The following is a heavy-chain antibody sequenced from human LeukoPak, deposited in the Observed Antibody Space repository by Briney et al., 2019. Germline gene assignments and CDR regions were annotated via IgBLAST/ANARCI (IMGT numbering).Heavy chain of an antibody. CDR2: ISYDGYDK. V-gene: IGHV3-30-3*01. Sequence: PSGGSLRLSCAASGFTFGSYAMHWVRQAPGKGLEWVAGISYDGYDKYHADSVKGRFTISRDNPKKTLYLEMNSLKGDDTAMYYCSRGNDYYTTFWSRGTLVTVSS. CDR1: GFTFGSYA. D-gene: IGHD3-10*01. CDR3: SRGNDYYTTF. J-gene: IGHJ4*02.